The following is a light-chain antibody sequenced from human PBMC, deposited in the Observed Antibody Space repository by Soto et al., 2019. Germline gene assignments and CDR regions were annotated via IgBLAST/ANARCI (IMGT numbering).Light chain of an antibody. Sequence: DIVLTQSPGTLSFSPGERATLSCRASQSVSGSYLAWYQQKPGQAPRLLIYGASSRATGIPDRFSGSGSGKDFTLTTSRLEPEDFAVYYCKQYGSSQLTFGRGTKVDIX. CDR1: QSVSGSY. CDR3: KQYGSSQLT. CDR2: GAS. J-gene: IGKJ4*01. V-gene: IGKV3-20*01.